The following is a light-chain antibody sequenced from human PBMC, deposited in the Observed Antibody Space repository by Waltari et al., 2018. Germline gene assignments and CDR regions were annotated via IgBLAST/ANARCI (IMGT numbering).Light chain of an antibody. CDR2: GVS. CDR3: CSYAGGSAFV. V-gene: IGLV2-23*02. J-gene: IGLJ1*01. CDR1: SSDVGSYNL. Sequence: QSALTQPASVSGSPGQSITIPCTGTSSDVGSYNLVSWYQHRPGKAPKLIIYGVSKRPSGVSNRFSGSKSGNTASLTISGLRTEDEADYYCCSYAGGSAFVFGTGTKITVL.